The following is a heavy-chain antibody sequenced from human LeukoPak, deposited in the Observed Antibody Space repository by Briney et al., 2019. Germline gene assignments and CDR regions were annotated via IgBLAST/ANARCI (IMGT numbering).Heavy chain of an antibody. J-gene: IGHJ4*02. Sequence: PGGSLRLSCAASGFTFSSYGIHWVLQAPGKGLQWVAVMSHSGSNRYYGDSVKGRFTISRDNSKSTVYLQMSGLRAEDTAVYYCANSGSSWHYDSWGQGTLVTVSS. D-gene: IGHD6-13*01. CDR1: GFTFSSYG. CDR2: MSHSGSNR. CDR3: ANSGSSWHYDS. V-gene: IGHV3-30*18.